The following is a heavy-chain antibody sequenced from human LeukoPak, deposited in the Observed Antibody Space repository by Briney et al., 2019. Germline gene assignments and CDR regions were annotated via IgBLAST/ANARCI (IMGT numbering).Heavy chain of an antibody. D-gene: IGHD3-22*01. J-gene: IGHJ3*02. CDR2: MNPNSGNT. Sequence: GPSLKLSCKDSGYTLTSYDINWVRQATGQGLEWMGWMNPNSGNTGYAQKFQGRGTMTRNTSISTAYMELSSLRSEDTAVYYCARFYYDSTPSAFDIWGQGTMVTVSS. CDR3: ARFYYDSTPSAFDI. CDR1: GYTLTSYD. V-gene: IGHV1-8*01.